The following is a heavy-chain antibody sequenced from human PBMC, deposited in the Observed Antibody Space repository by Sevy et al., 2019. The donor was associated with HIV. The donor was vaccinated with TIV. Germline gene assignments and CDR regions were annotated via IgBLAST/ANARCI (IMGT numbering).Heavy chain of an antibody. CDR3: ASLGSSWSDYYYYGMDV. Sequence: GGSLRLSCAASGFTFSSYAMHWVRQAPGKGLEWVAVISYDGSNKYYADSVKGRFTISRDNSKNPLYLQMNSLRAEDTAVYYCASLGSSWSDYYYYGMDVWGQGTTVTVSS. D-gene: IGHD6-13*01. V-gene: IGHV3-30-3*01. CDR2: ISYDGSNK. J-gene: IGHJ6*02. CDR1: GFTFSSYA.